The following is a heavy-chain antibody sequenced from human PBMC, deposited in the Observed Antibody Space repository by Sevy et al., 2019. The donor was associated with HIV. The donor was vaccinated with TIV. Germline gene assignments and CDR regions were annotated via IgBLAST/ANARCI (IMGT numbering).Heavy chain of an antibody. CDR1: GFTFIDYT. Sequence: GGSLRLSCAASGFTFIDYTMNWIRQTPGKGLEWVSSISSTDKYIFYADSVKGRFTVSRDNAKNSVYLQMNSLTIEDTGIYYCARENSSRPSDVWGQGTTVTVSS. CDR2: ISSTDKYI. J-gene: IGHJ6*02. V-gene: IGHV3-21*06. D-gene: IGHD2-2*01. CDR3: ARENSSRPSDV.